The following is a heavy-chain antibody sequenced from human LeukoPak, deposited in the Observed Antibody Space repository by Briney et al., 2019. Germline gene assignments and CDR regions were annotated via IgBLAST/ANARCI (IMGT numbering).Heavy chain of an antibody. J-gene: IGHJ6*04. Sequence: ASVKVSCKASGYTFTSYAMNWVRQAPGQGLEWMGWINTNTGNPTYAQGFTGRFVFSLDTSVSTAYLQISSLKAEDTAVYYCARAAPYYDFWSGYHSCMDVWGKGTTVTVSS. D-gene: IGHD3-3*01. CDR3: ARAAPYYDFWSGYHSCMDV. CDR1: GYTFTSYA. V-gene: IGHV7-4-1*02. CDR2: INTNTGNP.